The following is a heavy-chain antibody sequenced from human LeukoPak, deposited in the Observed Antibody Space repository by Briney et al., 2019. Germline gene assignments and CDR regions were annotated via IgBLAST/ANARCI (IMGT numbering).Heavy chain of an antibody. D-gene: IGHD3-22*01. V-gene: IGHV1-2*02. CDR2: INPNSGGT. Sequence: ASVKVSCKASGYTLTGYYMHWVRQAPGQGLEWMGWINPNSGGTNYAQKFQGRVTMTRDTSISTAYMELSRLRSDDTAVYYCARGDYDSSGYYPENWFDPWGQGTLVTVSS. CDR3: ARGDYDSSGYYPENWFDP. J-gene: IGHJ5*02. CDR1: GYTLTGYY.